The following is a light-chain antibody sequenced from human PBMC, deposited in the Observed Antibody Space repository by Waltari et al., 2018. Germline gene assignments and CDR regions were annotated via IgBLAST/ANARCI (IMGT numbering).Light chain of an antibody. CDR3: CSYSRSTTFVI. J-gene: IGLJ2*01. CDR2: EVS. Sequence: QSALTQPASVSGSPGQSITISCTGTSRDVGTYNLVSWYQQHPGKAPKLLISEVSERPAGVSDRLSASKSADTASLTISGLQAEDEADDYCCSYSRSTTFVIFGGGTKLTVL. CDR1: SRDVGTYNL. V-gene: IGLV2-23*02.